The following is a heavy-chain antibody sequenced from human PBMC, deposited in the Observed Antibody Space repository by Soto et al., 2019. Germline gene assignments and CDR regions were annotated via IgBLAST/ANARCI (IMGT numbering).Heavy chain of an antibody. D-gene: IGHD2-15*01. J-gene: IGHJ4*02. CDR2: IYHSGST. Sequence: QLQLQESGSGLVKPSQTLSLTCAVSGGSISSGGYSWSWIRQPPGKGLEWIGYIYHSGSTYYNPSLKRRVTISGDRSKIRFSMKLSSVTAADTAVYYCARGQVVAAQHWGQGTLVTVSS. V-gene: IGHV4-30-2*01. CDR1: GGSISSGGYS. CDR3: ARGQVVAAQH.